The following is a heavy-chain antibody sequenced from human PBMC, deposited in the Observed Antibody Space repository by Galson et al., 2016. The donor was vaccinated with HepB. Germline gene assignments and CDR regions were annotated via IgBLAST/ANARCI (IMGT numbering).Heavy chain of an antibody. V-gene: IGHV3-23*01. CDR3: ARHLRVGSGAHRVVFDI. D-gene: IGHD4/OR15-4a*01. J-gene: IGHJ3*02. CDR2: ISPSGWSS. Sequence: SLRLSCAASGFTFGSYAMTWVRQAPGKGLTWVSSISPSGWSSHNADSVKGRFTTSRDNSKFTLYLQMNSLRAEDTAVYYCARHLRVGSGAHRVVFDIWGRGTMVSVSS. CDR1: GFTFGSYA.